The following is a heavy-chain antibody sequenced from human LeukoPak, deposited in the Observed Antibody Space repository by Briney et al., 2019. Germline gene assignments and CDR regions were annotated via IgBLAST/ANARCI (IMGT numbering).Heavy chain of an antibody. CDR3: ARDAYLIVVVPAAIHDAFDI. Sequence: GASVKVSCKASGYTFTSYYMHWVRQAPGQGLGWMGIINPSGGSTSYAQKFQGRVTMTRDTSTSTVYMELSSLRSDDTAVYYCARDAYLIVVVPAAIHDAFDIWGQGTMVTVSS. D-gene: IGHD2-2*01. CDR1: GYTFTSYY. J-gene: IGHJ3*02. CDR2: INPSGGST. V-gene: IGHV1-46*01.